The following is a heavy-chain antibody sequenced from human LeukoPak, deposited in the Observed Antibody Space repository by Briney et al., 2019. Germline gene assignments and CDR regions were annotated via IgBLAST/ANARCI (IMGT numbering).Heavy chain of an antibody. D-gene: IGHD3-16*01. V-gene: IGHV3-48*01. J-gene: IGHJ6*03. CDR1: GFTFSTYS. CDR2: ISGSSGTI. CDR3: ARRSEFGVLYYMDV. Sequence: GGSLRLSCAASGFTFSTYSMNWVRQAPGKGLDWVSYISGSSGTIYYADPVKGRFTISRDNAKSSLYLQMNSLRAEDTAVYYCARRSEFGVLYYMDVWGKGTTVTVSS.